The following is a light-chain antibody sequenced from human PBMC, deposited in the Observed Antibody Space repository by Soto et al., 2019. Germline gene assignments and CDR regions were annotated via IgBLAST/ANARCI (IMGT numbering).Light chain of an antibody. V-gene: IGKV1-6*01. J-gene: IGKJ1*01. CDR3: LQYYNFSWT. Sequence: IPMTQSQSSVSESVGDGVAIACLASQDIRNTLAWYPTPPGEAPKLMIFAASNLQSGVPSRFRGSGSVTDFTIAITGLQPEDFATYYCLQYYNFSWTFGQGTKVDIK. CDR2: AAS. CDR1: QDIRNT.